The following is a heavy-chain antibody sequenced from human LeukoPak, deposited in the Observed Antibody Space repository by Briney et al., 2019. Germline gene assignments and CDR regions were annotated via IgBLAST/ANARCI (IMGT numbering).Heavy chain of an antibody. CDR2: NYFSGDT. J-gene: IGHJ4*02. CDR1: GGSIRSSDYF. V-gene: IGHV4-39*01. Sequence: SETLSLTCTISGGSIRSSDYFWGWIRQSPGKGLDWIGSNYFSGDTYYNPSLESRVTMSVDTSKNQFSLKLSSVTAADTAVYYCARAGNGFHDYWGQGALVTVSS. D-gene: IGHD2-8*01. CDR3: ARAGNGFHDY.